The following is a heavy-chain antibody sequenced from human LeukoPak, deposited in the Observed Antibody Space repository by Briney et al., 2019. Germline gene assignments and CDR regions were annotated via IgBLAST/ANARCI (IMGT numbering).Heavy chain of an antibody. CDR3: TREATGPGDY. J-gene: IGHJ4*02. Sequence: GRSLRLSCTASGFTFGDYAMSWVRQAPGKGLEWVGFIRSKAYGGTTEYAASVKGTFTISRDDSKSIAYLQMNSLKTEDTAVYYCTREATGPGDYWGQGTLVTVYS. CDR1: GFTFGDYA. V-gene: IGHV3-49*04. CDR2: IRSKAYGGTT. D-gene: IGHD1-1*01.